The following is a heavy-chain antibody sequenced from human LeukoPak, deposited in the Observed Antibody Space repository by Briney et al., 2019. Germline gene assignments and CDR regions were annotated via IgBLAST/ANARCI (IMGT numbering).Heavy chain of an antibody. V-gene: IGHV4-39*07. J-gene: IGHJ3*02. Sequence: SETLSLTCTVSGGSISSSSYYWGWICQPPGKGLEWIGSIYCSGSTYYNPSLKSRVTISVDTSKNHFSLKLSSVTAADTAVYYCARDPVLLWFGESETGDAFDIWGQGTMVSVSS. CDR2: IYCSGST. D-gene: IGHD3-10*01. CDR3: ARDPVLLWFGESETGDAFDI. CDR1: GGSISSSSYY.